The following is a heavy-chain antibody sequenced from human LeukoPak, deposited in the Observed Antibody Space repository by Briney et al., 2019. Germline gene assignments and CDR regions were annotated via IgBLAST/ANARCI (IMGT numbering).Heavy chain of an antibody. J-gene: IGHJ5*02. Sequence: ASVKVSCKASGYTYTRYYMHWVGQAPGQGSEGMGGINPNSGGTKYAKKFQGWVTMTRHPSISTAYMELSRLRSDDTAVYYCARSEPFGVLPRPRFVPWRQGTLVTVSS. CDR2: INPNSGGT. V-gene: IGHV1-2*04. CDR3: ARSEPFGVLPRPRFVP. D-gene: IGHD3-10*01. CDR1: GYTYTRYY.